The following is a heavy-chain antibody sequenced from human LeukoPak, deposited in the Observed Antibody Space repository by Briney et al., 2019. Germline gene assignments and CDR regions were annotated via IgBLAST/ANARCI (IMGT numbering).Heavy chain of an antibody. D-gene: IGHD2-15*01. J-gene: IGHJ4*02. V-gene: IGHV1-18*04. CDR1: GYTFTSYG. CDR2: ISAYNGNT. CDR3: AREDYCSSGSCYEGAVDY. Sequence: ASVKVSCKASGYTFTSYGITWVRQAPGQGLEWMGWISAYNGNTNYAQNLQGRVTMTTDTSTRTVYMELRSLRSDDTAVYYCAREDYCSSGSCYEGAVDYWGQGTLVTVSS.